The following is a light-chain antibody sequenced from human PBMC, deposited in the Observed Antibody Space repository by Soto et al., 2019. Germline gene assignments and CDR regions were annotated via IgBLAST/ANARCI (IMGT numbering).Light chain of an antibody. CDR3: CSYAGTDTFYV. J-gene: IGLJ1*01. CDR2: EVS. Sequence: QSVLAQPASVSGSPGQSITISCSGTSSDVGSYDHVAWYQQFPGKTPKLMIYEVSNRPSGVSSRFSGSKSGNTASLTISGLQADDEAEYHCCSYAGTDTFYVFGTGTKVTVL. CDR1: SSDVGSYDH. V-gene: IGLV2-14*01.